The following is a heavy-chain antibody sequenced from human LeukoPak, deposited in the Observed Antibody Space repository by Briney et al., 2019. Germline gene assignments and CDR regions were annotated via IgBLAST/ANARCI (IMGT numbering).Heavy chain of an antibody. Sequence: PSETLSLTCAVSGYSISSGYYWGWIRQPPGKGLELIGSIYHSGSTYYNPSLKSRVTISVDTSKNQFSLQLSSVTAPDTAVYYCARLEPVVPAASSNDAFDIWGQGTMVTVSS. CDR3: ARLEPVVPAASSNDAFDI. CDR2: IYHSGST. D-gene: IGHD2-2*01. J-gene: IGHJ3*02. V-gene: IGHV4-38-2*01. CDR1: GYSISSGYY.